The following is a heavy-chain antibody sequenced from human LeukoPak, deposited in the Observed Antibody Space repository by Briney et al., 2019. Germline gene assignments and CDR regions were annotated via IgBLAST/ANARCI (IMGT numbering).Heavy chain of an antibody. V-gene: IGHV3-21*01. CDR3: ARDEGAAAGTSIDY. CDR1: GFTFSSYS. CDR2: ISSSSSYI. Sequence: GGSLRLSCAASGFTFSSYSMNWVRQAPGKGLEWVSSISSSSSYIYYADSVKGRFTISRDNAKNSLYLQRNSLRAEDTAVYYCARDEGAAAGTSIDYWGQGTLVTVSS. D-gene: IGHD6-13*01. J-gene: IGHJ4*02.